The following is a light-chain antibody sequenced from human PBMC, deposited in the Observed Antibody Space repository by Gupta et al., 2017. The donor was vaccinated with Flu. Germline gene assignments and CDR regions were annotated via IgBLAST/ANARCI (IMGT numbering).Light chain of an antibody. CDR3: QQYGCLPRT. J-gene: IGKJ1*01. CDR1: QSVNSDY. CDR2: QAS. V-gene: IGKV3-20*01. Sequence: RANLFCRASQSVNSDYLAWYQQRPGQPPRLLVYQASNRATGIPARFSGRGSGTDFTLTISRLEPEDFAVYYCQQYGCLPRTFGQGTKVEIK.